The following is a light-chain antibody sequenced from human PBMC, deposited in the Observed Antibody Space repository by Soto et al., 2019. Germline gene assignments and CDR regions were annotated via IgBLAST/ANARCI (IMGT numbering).Light chain of an antibody. CDR2: EGD. J-gene: IGLJ1*01. V-gene: IGLV2-23*01. Sequence: QSALTQPASVSGSPGQSITISCSGTSSDVGSSNLVSWYQQHPGKAPKLIIFEGDRRPSAVSGRFSGSKSGNTASLTISGLQAADEADYYCCSFARSTTFYVFGTGTKLTVL. CDR1: SSDVGSSNL. CDR3: CSFARSTTFYV.